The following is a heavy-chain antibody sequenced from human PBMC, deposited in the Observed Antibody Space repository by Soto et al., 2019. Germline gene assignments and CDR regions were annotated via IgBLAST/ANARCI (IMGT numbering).Heavy chain of an antibody. CDR1: GFTVSSNY. CDR3: ARDSSGWYVGANIDAFDI. J-gene: IGHJ3*02. Sequence: GGSLRLSCAASGFTVSSNYMSWVRQAPGKGLEWVSVIYSGGSTYYADSVKGRFTISRDNSKNTLYLQMNSLRAEDTAVYYCARDSSGWYVGANIDAFDIWGQGTMVTVSS. V-gene: IGHV3-66*01. CDR2: IYSGGST. D-gene: IGHD6-19*01.